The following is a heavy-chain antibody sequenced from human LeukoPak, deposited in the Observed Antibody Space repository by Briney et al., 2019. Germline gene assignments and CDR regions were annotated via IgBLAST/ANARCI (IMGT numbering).Heavy chain of an antibody. Sequence: SETLSLTCTVSGGSISPYYWSWIRQPPGKGLEYIGYISYTGSTNSNPSLKSRLTISVDTSKNQFSLKLRSVTAADTALYYCARIHDYGDYAFDRWGQGTLVAVSS. CDR2: ISYTGST. CDR1: GGSISPYY. J-gene: IGHJ4*02. V-gene: IGHV4-59*08. D-gene: IGHD4-17*01. CDR3: ARIHDYGDYAFDR.